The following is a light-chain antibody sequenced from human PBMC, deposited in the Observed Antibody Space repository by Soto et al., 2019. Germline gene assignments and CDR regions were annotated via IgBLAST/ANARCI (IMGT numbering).Light chain of an antibody. V-gene: IGLV2-14*01. CDR3: SSYTSRSTNV. CDR2: EVS. CDR1: SSDVGGYNY. Sequence: QSALTQPASVSGSPGQSITISCTGTSSDVGGYNYVSWYQQHPGKAPKLMIYEVSNRPSGVSNRFSGSKSGNTASLTISGLHAEDEADYYCSSYTSRSTNVFGTGTKLTVL. J-gene: IGLJ1*01.